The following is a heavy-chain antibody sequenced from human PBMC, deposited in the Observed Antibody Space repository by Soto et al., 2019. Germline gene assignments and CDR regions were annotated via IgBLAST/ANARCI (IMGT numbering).Heavy chain of an antibody. CDR2: IYSGGST. CDR1: GFTVSSNY. CDR3: ARESSGYDWRGMSYYFDY. Sequence: GGSLRLSCAASGFTVSSNYMSWVRQAPGKGLEWVSVIYSGGSTYYADSVKGRFTISRDNSKNTLYLQMNSLRAEDTAVYYCARESSGYDWRGMSYYFDYWGQGTLVTVSS. V-gene: IGHV3-66*01. J-gene: IGHJ4*02. D-gene: IGHD5-12*01.